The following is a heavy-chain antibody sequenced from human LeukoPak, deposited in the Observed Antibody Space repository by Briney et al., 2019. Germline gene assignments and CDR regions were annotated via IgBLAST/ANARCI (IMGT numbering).Heavy chain of an antibody. CDR3: AKDGTQLRYLDS. D-gene: IGHD3-9*01. CDR1: GFTFSSYG. J-gene: IGHJ4*02. Sequence: PGGSLRLSCAVSGFTFSSYGIHWVRQAPGKGLEWVAVISYDGSDKYYADSVKGRFTISRDNSKNTLFLQMNSLRAEDTAVYYCAKDGTQLRYLDSWGQGTLVTVSS. CDR2: ISYDGSDK. V-gene: IGHV3-30*18.